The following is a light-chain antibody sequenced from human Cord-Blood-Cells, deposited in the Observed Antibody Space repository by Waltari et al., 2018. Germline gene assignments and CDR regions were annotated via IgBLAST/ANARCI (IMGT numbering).Light chain of an antibody. CDR2: DVR. V-gene: IGLV2-14*01. CDR1: SSDDGGYNY. CDR3: SSYTSSSTLV. Sequence: QSALTQPASVSGSPGQAITISCPGTSSDDGGYNYVSWYQQHPGKAPKLMIYDVRNRPSGVSNRFSGSKSGNTASLTISGLQAEDEADYYCSSYTSSSTLVFGGGTKLTVL. J-gene: IGLJ2*01.